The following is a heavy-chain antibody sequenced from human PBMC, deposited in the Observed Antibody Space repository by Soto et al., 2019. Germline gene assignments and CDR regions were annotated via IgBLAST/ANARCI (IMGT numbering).Heavy chain of an antibody. D-gene: IGHD2-8*01. CDR2: ISGYNGDT. CDR1: GYTITSYN. V-gene: IGHV1-18*01. J-gene: IGHJ6*02. CDR3: AKNGQPPYYYYGLDV. Sequence: ASVKVSCKASGYTITSYNINWVRQAPGQGLEWMGWISGYNGDTNYAQKFQDRVSMTIDTSTGTAYMELRSLTSDDTAIYYCAKNGQPPYYYYGLDVWGQGTKVTVSS.